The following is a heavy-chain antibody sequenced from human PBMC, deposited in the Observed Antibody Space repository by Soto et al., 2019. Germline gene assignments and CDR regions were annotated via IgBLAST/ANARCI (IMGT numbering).Heavy chain of an antibody. J-gene: IGHJ4*02. CDR3: ARGFVEAGMAFDY. V-gene: IGHV4-31*03. Sequence: QVQLQESGPGLVKPSQTLSLTCSVSDESINNGAYFWSWIRQHPGKGLEWIGYVHASGSTYYNPSLSVRVDMSIDTSKKQCYLNLKSVTAADTAVFFCARGFVEAGMAFDYWGPGALVTVSS. CDR1: DESINNGAYF. D-gene: IGHD3-3*01. CDR2: VHASGST.